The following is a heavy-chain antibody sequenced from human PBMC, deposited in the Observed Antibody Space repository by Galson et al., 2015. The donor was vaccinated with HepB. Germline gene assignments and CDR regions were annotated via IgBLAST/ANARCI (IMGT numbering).Heavy chain of an antibody. Sequence: SLRLSCAASGFTFSYYSMNWVRQAPGKGLEWISYIKSSGTAIYYADSVKGRFTISRDNAKNSLYLQMNSLRDEDTAVYYCARGVGSGVYTDHRFDPWGQGSLVTVSS. V-gene: IGHV3-48*02. CDR2: IKSSGTAI. D-gene: IGHD3-10*01. CDR3: ARGVGSGVYTDHRFDP. J-gene: IGHJ5*02. CDR1: GFTFSYYS.